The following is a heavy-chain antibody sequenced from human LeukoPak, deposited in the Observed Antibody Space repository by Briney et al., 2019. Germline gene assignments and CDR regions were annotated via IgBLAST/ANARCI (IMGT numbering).Heavy chain of an antibody. CDR1: GFTFSDYY. CDR3: ARRLAGTFGPFDY. Sequence: PGGSLRLSCAASGFTFSDYYMSWVRQAPGKGLEWVSYISSSSSTIYYADSVKGRFTISRDNAKNSLYLQMNSLRAEDTAVYYCARRLAGTFGPFDYWGQGTLVTVSS. V-gene: IGHV3-11*04. D-gene: IGHD6-19*01. J-gene: IGHJ4*02. CDR2: ISSSSSTI.